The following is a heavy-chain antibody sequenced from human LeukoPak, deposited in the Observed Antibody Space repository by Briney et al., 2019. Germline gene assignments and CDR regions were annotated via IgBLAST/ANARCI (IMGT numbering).Heavy chain of an antibody. D-gene: IGHD1-26*01. J-gene: IGHJ4*02. CDR2: MNPNSGNT. CDR3: PRVVVGARTTPFVY. V-gene: IGHV1-8*01. Sequence: ASVSVSSTASGYTFTIYDINWGRQGPGQGVEWMGWMNPNSGNTGYTQKFQGRVTITRNTSRSTAYMELSRLRAQDTAVYSCPRVVVGARTTPFVYWGQGTLVTVSS. CDR1: GYTFTIYD.